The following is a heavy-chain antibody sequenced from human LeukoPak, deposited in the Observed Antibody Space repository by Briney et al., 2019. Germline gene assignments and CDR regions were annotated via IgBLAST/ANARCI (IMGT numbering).Heavy chain of an antibody. D-gene: IGHD6-25*01. CDR1: GGSISSGSYY. CDR2: IYTSGST. V-gene: IGHV4-61*02. J-gene: IGHJ6*03. Sequence: PSQTLSLTCTVSGGSISSGSYYWSWIRQPAGKGLEWIGRIYTSGSTNYNPSLKSRVTISVDTSKNQFSLKLSSVTAADTAVYYCARGLVTSRGWGYYYMDVWGKGTTVTVSS. CDR3: ARGLVTSRGWGYYYMDV.